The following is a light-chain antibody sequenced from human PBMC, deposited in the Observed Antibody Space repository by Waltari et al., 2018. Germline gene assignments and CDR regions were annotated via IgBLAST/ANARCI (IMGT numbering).Light chain of an antibody. CDR1: NIGSKS. CDR2: YDD. CDR3: QVWDNYSDHWV. J-gene: IGLJ3*02. V-gene: IGLV3-21*04. Sequence: SYVLTQPPSLPVAPGKTASLTRRGNNIGSKSVHWCQQKAGQAPVVVISYDDDRPAGIPERFSASNSGNMATLTISRVEAGDEADYYCQVWDNYSDHWVFGGGTKLTVL.